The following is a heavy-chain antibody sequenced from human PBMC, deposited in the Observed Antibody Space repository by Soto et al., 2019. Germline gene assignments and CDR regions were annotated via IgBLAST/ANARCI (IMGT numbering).Heavy chain of an antibody. CDR2: IWYDGSNK. Sequence: QVQLVESGGGVVQPGRSLRLSCAASGFTFSSYALHWVRQAPGKGLEWVALIWYDGSNKYYADSVKGRFTISRDNSKNTLYLQMTSLRAEDTAVYYCARSFYGDYDYYGMDVWGQGTTVTVSS. CDR1: GFTFSSYA. J-gene: IGHJ6*02. V-gene: IGHV3-33*01. CDR3: ARSFYGDYDYYGMDV. D-gene: IGHD4-17*01.